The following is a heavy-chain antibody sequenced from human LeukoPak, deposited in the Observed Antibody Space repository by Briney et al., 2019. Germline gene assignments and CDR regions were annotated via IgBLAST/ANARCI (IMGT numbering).Heavy chain of an antibody. J-gene: IGHJ4*02. V-gene: IGHV3-9*01. Sequence: GGSLRLSCAASGFTFDDYAMHWVRQAPGKGLEWVSGISWNSGSIGYADSVKGRFTISRDNAKNSLYLQMNSLRAEDTALYYCAKDIKSVQQLVGFDYWGQGTLVTVSS. D-gene: IGHD6-13*01. CDR3: AKDIKSVQQLVGFDY. CDR2: ISWNSGSI. CDR1: GFTFDDYA.